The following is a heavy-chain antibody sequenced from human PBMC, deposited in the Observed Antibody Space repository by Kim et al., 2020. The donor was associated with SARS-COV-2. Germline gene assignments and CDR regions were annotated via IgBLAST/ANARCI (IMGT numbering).Heavy chain of an antibody. D-gene: IGHD3-22*01. V-gene: IGHV3-30*02. J-gene: IGHJ4*02. CDR3: AKKRGIYYDSSGYFDY. Sequence: VKGQFTISRDNSKNTLYLQMNSLRAEETAVYYCAKKRGIYYDSSGYFDYWGQGTLVTVSS.